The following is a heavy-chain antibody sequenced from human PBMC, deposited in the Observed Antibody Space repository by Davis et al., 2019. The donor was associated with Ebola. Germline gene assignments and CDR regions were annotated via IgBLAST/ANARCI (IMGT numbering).Heavy chain of an antibody. J-gene: IGHJ5*02. CDR3: ARGPLANYLWNWFDP. Sequence: ASVKVSCKASGYTFTSYYMHWVRQAPGRGLEWMGIINPSGGSTSYAQKFQGRVTMTRDTSTSTVYMELSSLRSEDTAVYYCARGPLANYLWNWFDPWGQGTLVTVSS. V-gene: IGHV1-46*01. CDR2: INPSGGST. CDR1: GYTFTSYY. D-gene: IGHD4/OR15-4a*01.